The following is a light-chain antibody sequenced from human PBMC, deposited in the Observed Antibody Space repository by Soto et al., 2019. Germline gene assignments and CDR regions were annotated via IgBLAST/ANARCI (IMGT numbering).Light chain of an antibody. V-gene: IGKV3-11*01. Sequence: EIELTQSPATLSLSPGERATLSCRASQSVRTYLAWYQQKPGQAPRLLIYDASNRAAGIPARFSGSGSGTDFTLTISSLEPEDFAVYYCQQRSNRPVTFGQGTKVEIK. CDR3: QQRSNRPVT. J-gene: IGKJ1*01. CDR2: DAS. CDR1: QSVRTY.